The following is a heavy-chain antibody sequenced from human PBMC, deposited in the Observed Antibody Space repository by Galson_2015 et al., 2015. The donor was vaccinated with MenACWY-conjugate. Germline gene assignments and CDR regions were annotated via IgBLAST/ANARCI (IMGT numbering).Heavy chain of an antibody. CDR2: VYHSGTT. Sequence: ETLSLTCAVSGAPINSRSYYWGWIRQPPGKGLEWIGCVYHSGTTYYNPSLKSRLTITVDTYNNHFSLRLLFVTAADTAVYYCARHAFDDSGYYQGVEFDYWGQGTLVSVST. CDR1: GAPINSRSYY. CDR3: ARHAFDDSGYYQGVEFDY. D-gene: IGHD3-22*01. J-gene: IGHJ4*02. V-gene: IGHV4-39*01.